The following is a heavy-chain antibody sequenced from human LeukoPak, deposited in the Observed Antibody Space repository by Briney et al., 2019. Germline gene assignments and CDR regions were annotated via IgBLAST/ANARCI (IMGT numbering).Heavy chain of an antibody. J-gene: IGHJ5*02. V-gene: IGHV3-30*02. Sequence: GGSLRLSCAASGFTFSSYGMHWVRQAPGKGLEWVAFIRYDGSNKYYADSVKGRFTISRDNSKNTLYLQMNSLRAEDAAVYYCAKDTTPPKAGFDPWGQGTLVTVSS. CDR3: AKDTTPPKAGFDP. D-gene: IGHD1-14*01. CDR1: GFTFSSYG. CDR2: IRYDGSNK.